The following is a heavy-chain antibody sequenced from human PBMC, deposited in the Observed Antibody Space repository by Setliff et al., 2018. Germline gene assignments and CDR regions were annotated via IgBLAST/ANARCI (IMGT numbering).Heavy chain of an antibody. CDR2: IRHDGTNE. CDR1: GFTSNMYG. CDR3: ARSAVAVPGQFYFDN. V-gene: IGHV3-30*02. J-gene: IGHJ4*02. D-gene: IGHD6-19*01. Sequence: PGGSLRLSCAASGFTSNMYGVHWVRQAPGKGLEWVDYIRHDGTNENYADSVKGRFTVPRDNSRNTLFLQMNSLRTEDTAVYYCARSAVAVPGQFYFDNWGQGTQVTVSS.